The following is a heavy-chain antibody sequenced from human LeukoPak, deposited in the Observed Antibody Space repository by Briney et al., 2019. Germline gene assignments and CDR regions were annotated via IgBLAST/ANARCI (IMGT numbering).Heavy chain of an antibody. V-gene: IGHV4-38-2*02. CDR3: ARNASSGFFNA. CDR2: IHHSGNKYESGST. J-gene: IGHJ5*02. CDR1: GYSITSGDY. Sequence: TSETLSLTCSVSGYSITSGDYWGWIRQPPGKGLEWIGSIHHSGNKYESGSTHYNPSLRSRVTVSADPSKNQFSLKLTSMTAADTAVYFCARNASSGFFNAWGQGTLVTVSS. D-gene: IGHD6-25*01.